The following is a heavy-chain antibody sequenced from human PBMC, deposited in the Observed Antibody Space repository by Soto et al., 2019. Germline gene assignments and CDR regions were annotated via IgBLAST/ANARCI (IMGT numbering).Heavy chain of an antibody. J-gene: IGHJ3*02. CDR3: ARDAHFIAEAAHTAFDI. Sequence: QVQLVQSGAEVKKPGASVKVSCKASGYTFTSYGISWVRQAPGQGLEWMGWISAYNGNTNYAQKLQGRVTMTTDTSPSTAYMELMSLRSDDTAVYYCARDAHFIAEAAHTAFDIWGQGTMVTVSS. CDR1: GYTFTSYG. CDR2: ISAYNGNT. V-gene: IGHV1-18*01. D-gene: IGHD6-13*01.